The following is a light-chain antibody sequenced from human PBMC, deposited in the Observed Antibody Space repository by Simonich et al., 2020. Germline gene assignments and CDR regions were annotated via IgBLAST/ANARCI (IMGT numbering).Light chain of an antibody. J-gene: IGLJ2*01. CDR1: SSDVGGYNY. CDR2: DVS. CDR3: CSYAGSYTLV. V-gene: IGLV2-11*01. Sequence: QSALTQPPSASGSPGQLVTISCTGTSSDVGGYNYVSWYQQHPGKAPKLMIYDVSKRPSGVPDRFSGSKSGNTASLTISGLQAEDEADYYCCSYAGSYTLVFGGGTKLTVL.